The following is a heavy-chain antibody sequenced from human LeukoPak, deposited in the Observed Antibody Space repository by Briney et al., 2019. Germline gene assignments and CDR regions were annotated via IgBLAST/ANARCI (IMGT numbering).Heavy chain of an antibody. Sequence: GGSLRLSCAASGFTFSSYSMNWVPQAPGKGLEWVSSISSSSSYIYYADSVKGRFTISRDNAKNSLYLQMNSLRPEDTAVYYCARARLDYYGSGSYRYAFDIWGQGTMVTVSS. D-gene: IGHD3-10*01. CDR3: ARARLDYYGSGSYRYAFDI. CDR2: ISSSSSYI. J-gene: IGHJ3*02. V-gene: IGHV3-21*01. CDR1: GFTFSSYS.